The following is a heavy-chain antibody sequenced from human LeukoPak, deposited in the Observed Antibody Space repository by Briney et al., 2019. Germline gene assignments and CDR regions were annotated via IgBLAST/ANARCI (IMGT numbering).Heavy chain of an antibody. D-gene: IGHD6-13*01. J-gene: IGHJ4*02. CDR3: ARDPTRSSAWYGDY. CDR1: GYTFTSYA. V-gene: IGHV1-3*01. CDR2: FNAANGNT. Sequence: ASVKVSCKASGYTFTSYAMDWVRQAPGQRLEWMGWFNAANGNTKYSPKFQDRITITRDTSASTAYMKLSSLSSEDTAIYYCARDPTRSSAWYGDYWGQGTLVTVSS.